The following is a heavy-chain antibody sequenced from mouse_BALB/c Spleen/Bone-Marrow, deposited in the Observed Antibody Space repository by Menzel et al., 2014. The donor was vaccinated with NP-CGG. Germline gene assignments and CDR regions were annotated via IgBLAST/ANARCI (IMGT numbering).Heavy chain of an antibody. CDR2: ISSGGSYT. V-gene: IGHV5-9-1*01. J-gene: IGHJ2*01. CDR1: GFTFSNYA. Sequence: EVMLVESGGGLVKPGGSLKLSCAASGFTFSNYAMSWVRQTPEKRLEWVAIISSGGSYTYYPDSVKGRFTTSRDNAKTILYLQMSSLRSEDTAMYYCARQDGFDYWGQGTTLTVSS. D-gene: IGHD2-3*01. CDR3: ARQDGFDY.